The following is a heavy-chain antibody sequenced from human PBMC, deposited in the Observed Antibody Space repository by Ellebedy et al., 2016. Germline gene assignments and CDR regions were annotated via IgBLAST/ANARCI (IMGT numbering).Heavy chain of an antibody. Sequence: SGPTLVKPTQTLTLTCTVSGFSLSTSGVVVGWIRQPPGKAPEWLAFIYWNDVGRYSPSLKSRITITRDSSRNQVVLTMANMDPVDTATYYCAHRTTVTSVDYWGRGTLVTVSS. CDR2: IYWNDVG. J-gene: IGHJ4*02. CDR1: GFSLSTSGVV. V-gene: IGHV2-5*01. CDR3: AHRTTVTSVDY. D-gene: IGHD4-11*01.